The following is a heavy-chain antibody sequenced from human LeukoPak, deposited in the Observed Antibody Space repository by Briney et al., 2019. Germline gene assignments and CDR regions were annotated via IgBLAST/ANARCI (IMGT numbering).Heavy chain of an antibody. J-gene: IGHJ4*02. CDR1: GFTFSSYA. D-gene: IGHD6-19*01. CDR3: AKGHRGAVAGGCYFDY. Sequence: GGSLRLSCAASGFTFSSYAMSWVRQAPGKGLEWVSAISGSGGSTYYADSVKGRFTISRDNSKNTLYLQMNSLRAEDTAVYYCAKGHRGAVAGGCYFDYWGQGTLVTVSS. CDR2: ISGSGGST. V-gene: IGHV3-23*01.